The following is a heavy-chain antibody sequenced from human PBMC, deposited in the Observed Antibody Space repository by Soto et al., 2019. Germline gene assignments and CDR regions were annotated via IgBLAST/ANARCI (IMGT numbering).Heavy chain of an antibody. J-gene: IGHJ5*02. Sequence: SETLSLTCAVYGGSFSGYYWSWIRQPPGKGLEWIGEINHSGSTNYNPSLKSRVTISVDTSKNQFSLKLSSVTAADMAVYYCARLHGLMVYAMSTWFDPWGQGTLVTVSS. CDR3: ARLHGLMVYAMSTWFDP. V-gene: IGHV4-34*01. D-gene: IGHD2-8*01. CDR2: INHSGST. CDR1: GGSFSGYY.